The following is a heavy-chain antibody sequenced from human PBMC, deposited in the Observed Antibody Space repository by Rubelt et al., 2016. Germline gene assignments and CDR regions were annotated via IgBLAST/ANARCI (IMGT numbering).Heavy chain of an antibody. CDR2: INHSGRT. D-gene: IGHD6-25*01. J-gene: IGHJ4*02. CDR1: GGSFSGYY. V-gene: IGHV4-34*01. CDR3: ARGSRDSRGYVYEYFGF. Sequence: QVQLQQWGAGLLKPSETLSLTCAVYGGSFSGYYWSWIRQPPGKGLEWIGEINHSGRTNYNPSLKSRVTISVDTSKNQFSLNLSAVTAADTAVYYCARGSRDSRGYVYEYFGFWGQGTLVTVSS.